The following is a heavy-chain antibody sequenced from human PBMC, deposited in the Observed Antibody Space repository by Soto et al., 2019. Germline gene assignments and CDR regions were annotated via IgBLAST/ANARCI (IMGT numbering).Heavy chain of an antibody. J-gene: IGHJ6*02. V-gene: IGHV4-59*01. CDR3: ARYSSGWPGNGMDV. CDR1: NGSISNYF. D-gene: IGHD6-19*01. CDR2: VYYTAST. Sequence: AETRSLTCTVSNGSISNYFWSWIRQSPGKGLEWIGYVYYTASTSYNPSLKGRVTMSVDTSKMQFSLKLSSVTAADTAVYYCARYSSGWPGNGMDVWGQETTVTGSS.